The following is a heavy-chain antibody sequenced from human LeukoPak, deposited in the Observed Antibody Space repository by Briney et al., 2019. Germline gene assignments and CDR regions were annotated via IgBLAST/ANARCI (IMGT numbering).Heavy chain of an antibody. Sequence: ASVKVSCKASGYTFTSDDINWVRQATGQGLEWMGWMYPNSGNIGYAQKFQGRVTITRNTSISTAYMELSSLRSEDTAVYYCARGTPGYCSSTSCYPYYYYYMDVWGKGTTVTVSS. CDR1: GYTFTSDD. D-gene: IGHD2-2*01. J-gene: IGHJ6*03. V-gene: IGHV1-8*03. CDR2: MYPNSGNI. CDR3: ARGTPGYCSSTSCYPYYYYYMDV.